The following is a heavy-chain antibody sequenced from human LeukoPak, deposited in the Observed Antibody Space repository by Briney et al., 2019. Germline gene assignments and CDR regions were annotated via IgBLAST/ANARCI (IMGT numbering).Heavy chain of an antibody. CDR1: GGSISSYY. D-gene: IGHD3-22*01. V-gene: IGHV4-34*01. CDR3: ARGPAYYYDSSGYQPFDY. CDR2: INHSGST. Sequence: SETLSLTCTVSGGSISSYYWSWIRQPPGKRLEWIGEINHSGSTNYNPSLKSRVTISVDTSKNQFSLKLSSVTAADTAVYYCARGPAYYYDSSGYQPFDYWGQGTLVTVSS. J-gene: IGHJ4*02.